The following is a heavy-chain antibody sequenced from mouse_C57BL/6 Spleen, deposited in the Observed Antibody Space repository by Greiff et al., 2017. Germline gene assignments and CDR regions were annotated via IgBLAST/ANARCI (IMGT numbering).Heavy chain of an antibody. CDR2: IYPGDGDT. J-gene: IGHJ3*01. Sequence: QVQLKQSGPELVKPGASVKISCKASGYAFSSSWMNWVKQRPGKGLEWIGRIYPGDGDTNYNGNFKGKATLTADKSSSTAYMQLSSLTSEDSAVYFCARGGGFAYWGQGTLVTVSA. CDR3: ARGGGFAY. CDR1: GYAFSSSW. V-gene: IGHV1-82*01.